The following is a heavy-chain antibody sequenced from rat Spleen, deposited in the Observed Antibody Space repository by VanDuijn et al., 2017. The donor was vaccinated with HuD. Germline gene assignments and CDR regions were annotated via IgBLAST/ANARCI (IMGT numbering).Heavy chain of an antibody. CDR1: GFSLTGYS. Sequence: EVQLKESGPGLLQSSQTLSLTCSVSGFSLTGYSVHWVRQPPGKGLEWLGVMWSDGNTAYNSTLKSRLNIHRDTSKSQIFLNMNSLQTEDTAIYYCSREELFSGYLLRFAYWGQGTLVTVSA. CDR3: SREELFSGYLLRFAY. V-gene: IGHV2S63*01. CDR2: MWSDGNT. J-gene: IGHJ3*01. D-gene: IGHD2-5*01.